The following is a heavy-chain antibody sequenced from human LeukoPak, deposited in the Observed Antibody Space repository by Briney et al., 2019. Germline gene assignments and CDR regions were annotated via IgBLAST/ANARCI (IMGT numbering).Heavy chain of an antibody. J-gene: IGHJ4*02. CDR1: GFTFSSYA. D-gene: IGHD5-18*01. CDR2: ITASGGNT. V-gene: IGHV3-23*01. CDR3: AKGNGYSYGRYYFDY. Sequence: GGSLRLSCAASGFTFSSYAMGWVRQAPGRGLEWVSAITASGGNTYYADSVKGRFTISRDNSKNTLYLQVNSLRAEDTAVYYCAKGNGYSYGRYYFDYWGQGTLVTVSS.